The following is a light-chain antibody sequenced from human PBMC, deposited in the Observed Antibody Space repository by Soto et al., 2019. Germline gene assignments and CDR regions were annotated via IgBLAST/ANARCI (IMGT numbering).Light chain of an antibody. CDR1: QSISSW. CDR3: QQYNSYLYT. J-gene: IGKJ2*01. Sequence: DIQMTQSPSTLSASVGDRVTITCRSSQSISSWLAWYQQKPGKAPKLLIYKAYSLESGDPSRFSGNGSGTEFTLTISSLQPDDFATYYCQQYNSYLYTFGQGTKLEIK. V-gene: IGKV1-5*03. CDR2: KAY.